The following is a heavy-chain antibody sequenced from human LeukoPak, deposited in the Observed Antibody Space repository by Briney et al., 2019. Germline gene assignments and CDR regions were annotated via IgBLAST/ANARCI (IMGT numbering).Heavy chain of an antibody. CDR2: IYYSGST. CDR3: ARDQRRRSRNYFAD. D-gene: IGHD6-13*01. V-gene: IGHV4-31*03. J-gene: IGHJ4*02. Sequence: SQTLSPTRTVSGGSISSGGYYWSWIRQHPGKGLEWIGYIYYSGSTYYNPSLKSRVTISVDTSKNQFSLKLSSVTAADTAVYYCARDQRRRSRNYFADCSERTLVTVSS. CDR1: GGSISSGGYY.